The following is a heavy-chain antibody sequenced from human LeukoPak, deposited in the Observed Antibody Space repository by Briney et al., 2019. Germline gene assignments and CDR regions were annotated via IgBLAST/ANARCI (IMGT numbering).Heavy chain of an antibody. D-gene: IGHD4-17*01. CDR3: GRDPNGDYVGAFDF. Sequence: GGSLRLSCAASGFTFSNYAMTWVRQAPGKGLEWVSSIRGGGGTDYADSVKGRFTSSRDNSKNTLYLQMNSLRAEDTAVYYCGRDPNGDYVGAFDFRGQGTMVIVSS. CDR1: GFTFSNYA. J-gene: IGHJ3*01. CDR2: IRGGGGT. V-gene: IGHV3-23*01.